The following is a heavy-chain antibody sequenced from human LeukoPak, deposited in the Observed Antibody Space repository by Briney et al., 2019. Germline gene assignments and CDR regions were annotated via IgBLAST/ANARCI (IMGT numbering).Heavy chain of an antibody. CDR3: ARVRWGGLYYFDY. CDR1: GFTFSSYW. J-gene: IGHJ4*02. V-gene: IGHV3-74*01. CDR2: INDDGRST. D-gene: IGHD3-16*01. Sequence: PGGSLRLSCAASGFTFSSYWVHWVRQAPGKGLVGVSRINDDGRSTSYADSVKGRFTISRDNAKNTLYLQMNSLRAEDTAVYYCARVRWGGLYYFDYWGQGTLVTVSS.